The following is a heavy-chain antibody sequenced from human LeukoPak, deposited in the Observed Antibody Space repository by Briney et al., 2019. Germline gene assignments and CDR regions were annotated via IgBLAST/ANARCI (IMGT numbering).Heavy chain of an antibody. CDR1: GGTFSSYA. CDR2: IIPIFGTA. CDR3: ARDPTVTTTGAFDI. Sequence: SVKVSCKASGGTFSSYAISWVRQAPGQGLEWMGGIIPIFGTANYAQKFQGRVTITADKSTSTAYMELSSLRSEDTAVYYCARDPTVTTTGAFDIWGQGTMVTVSS. D-gene: IGHD4-17*01. J-gene: IGHJ3*02. V-gene: IGHV1-69*06.